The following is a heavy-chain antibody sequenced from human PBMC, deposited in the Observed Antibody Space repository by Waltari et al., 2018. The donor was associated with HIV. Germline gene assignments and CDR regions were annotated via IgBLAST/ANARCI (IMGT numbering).Heavy chain of an antibody. CDR3: ARLRDYGDYGHYDF. CDR2: IHHSGNV. J-gene: IGHJ4*02. V-gene: IGHV4-4*02. D-gene: IGHD4-17*01. CDR1: GGSITSSKW. Sequence: QVQLQESGPGLVRPSGTLFLTCGVTGGSITSSKWWSWVRQPPGKGLEWIGDIHHSGNVNYNSSLKSRVTFSVDRSKNHFSLNLTSVTTAYTATYFCARLRDYGDYGHYDFWGRGTLVVVSP.